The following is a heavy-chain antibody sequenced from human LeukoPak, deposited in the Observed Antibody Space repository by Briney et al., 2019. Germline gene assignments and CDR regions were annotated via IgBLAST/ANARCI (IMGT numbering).Heavy chain of an antibody. D-gene: IGHD2-21*02. J-gene: IGHJ4*02. V-gene: IGHV4-39*01. CDR1: GDSITNSSYF. CDR2: VFYNGNT. CDR3: ARRSPLVVVTAAHYYDY. Sequence: PSETLSLTCTVSGDSITNSSYFWGWIRQPPGQGLEWIGEVFYNGNTHYNPSLKSRVIISTDTSKNQFSLTLTAVTASDTAIYYCARRSPLVVVTAAHYYDYWGQGTLVTVSS.